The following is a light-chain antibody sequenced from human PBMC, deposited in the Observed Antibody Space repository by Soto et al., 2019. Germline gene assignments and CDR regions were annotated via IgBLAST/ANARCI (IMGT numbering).Light chain of an antibody. Sequence: QSVLTQAPSASATPGQRVTISCSGSSSNIGSNTINWYQQLPGRAPKLLVYNTSQRPSGVPDRFSGSKSGTSASLAISGLQSEDEAEYHCSAWDDSLKGVLFGGGTQLTVL. V-gene: IGLV1-44*01. CDR1: SSNIGSNT. J-gene: IGLJ7*01. CDR3: SAWDDSLKGVL. CDR2: NTS.